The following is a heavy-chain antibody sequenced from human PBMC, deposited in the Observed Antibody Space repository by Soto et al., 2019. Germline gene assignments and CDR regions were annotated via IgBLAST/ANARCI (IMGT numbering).Heavy chain of an antibody. V-gene: IGHV4-61*01. CDR2: IYYIGTT. Sequence: SETLSLTCSVSDGSVNSGNYYWSWIRQPPGKGLEWIGHIYYIGTTDYNPSLKSRVTISVDTSKNQFSLKVTSVTAADTAVYFCARDEQQLSRYGGDFDYCGQGILVTV. CDR1: DGSVNSGNYY. J-gene: IGHJ4*02. CDR3: ARDEQQLSRYGGDFDY. D-gene: IGHD6-13*01.